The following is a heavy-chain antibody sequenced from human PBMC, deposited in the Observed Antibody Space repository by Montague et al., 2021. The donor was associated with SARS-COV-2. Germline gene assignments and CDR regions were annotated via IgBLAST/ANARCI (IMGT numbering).Heavy chain of an antibody. V-gene: IGHV4-34*01. CDR3: ARVPYRRLFVPRYYGMDV. Sequence: SETLSLTCAVYGGSLSGDYWSWIRQPPGEGLEWIAEISHSGSTSYNPSLKSRVTISVDTSKNQFSLKLSSATAADTAVYYCARVPYRRLFVPRYYGMDVWGQGTTVTVSS. J-gene: IGHJ6*02. CDR2: ISHSGST. D-gene: IGHD2-2*01. CDR1: GGSLSGDY.